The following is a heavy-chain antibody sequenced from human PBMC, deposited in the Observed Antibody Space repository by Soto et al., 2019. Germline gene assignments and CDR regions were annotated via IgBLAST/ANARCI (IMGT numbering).Heavy chain of an antibody. V-gene: IGHV1-69*01. Sequence: QVQLVQSGAEVKKPGSSMKVSCKASGGTFSSYAISWVRQAPGQGLEWMGGIIPIFGTANYAQKFQGRVTITADESTSTAYMELSSLRSEDTAVYYCASPSRRGVKFPFDYWGQGTLVTVSS. J-gene: IGHJ4*02. CDR1: GGTFSSYA. CDR2: IIPIFGTA. D-gene: IGHD3-10*01. CDR3: ASPSRRGVKFPFDY.